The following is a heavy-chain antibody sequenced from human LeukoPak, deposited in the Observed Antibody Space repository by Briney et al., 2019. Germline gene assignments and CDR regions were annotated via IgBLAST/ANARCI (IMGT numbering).Heavy chain of an antibody. Sequence: SETLSLTCTVSGDSISGNYYWNWIRQPAGKGLEWIGRIFTSGNTNYNASLESRVTISLDTSRDQFFLTLSSVTAADTAFYYCTRESATLGSTDWGQGTLVTVSS. D-gene: IGHD3-10*01. V-gene: IGHV4-61*02. CDR1: GDSISGNYY. CDR3: TRESATLGSTD. CDR2: IFTSGNT. J-gene: IGHJ4*02.